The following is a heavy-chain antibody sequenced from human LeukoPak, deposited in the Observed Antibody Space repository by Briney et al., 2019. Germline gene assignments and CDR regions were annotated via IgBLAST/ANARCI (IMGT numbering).Heavy chain of an antibody. CDR3: ARAYSSSPYFDY. J-gene: IGHJ4*02. CDR2: IYHSGST. V-gene: IGHV4-30-2*01. CDR1: GGSISSGGYY. Sequence: SETLSLTCTVSGGSISSGGYYWGWIRQPPGKGLEWIGYIYHSGSTYYNPSLKSRVTISVDRSKNQFSLKLSSVTAADTAVYYCARAYSSSPYFDYWGQGTLVTVSS. D-gene: IGHD6-6*01.